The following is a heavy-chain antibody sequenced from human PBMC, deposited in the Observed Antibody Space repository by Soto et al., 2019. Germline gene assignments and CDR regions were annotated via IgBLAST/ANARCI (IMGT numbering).Heavy chain of an antibody. Sequence: QVQLQESGPGLVKPSETLSLTCNVSGGSIRSYYWSWVRQPAGKPLEWIGRIYTSGSTNYNPSIKSRVSMSVDTSKNQFSLEVTSVTAADTAVYYCTREGASGFGMDVWGLGPTVTVSS. CDR3: TREGASGFGMDV. V-gene: IGHV4-4*07. D-gene: IGHD1-26*01. J-gene: IGHJ6*02. CDR2: IYTSGST. CDR1: GGSIRSYY.